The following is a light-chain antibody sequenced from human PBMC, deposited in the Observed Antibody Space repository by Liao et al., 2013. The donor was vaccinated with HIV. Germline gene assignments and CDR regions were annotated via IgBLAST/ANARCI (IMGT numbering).Light chain of an antibody. Sequence: SYDLTQPPSVSVSPGQTASIICSGHKLGDKYVSWYQQKPGQAPTLVIFYDKNRPSGIPERFSGSNSGNTATLTIRETQAMDEADYYCQAWDSSTVVFGGGTKLTVL. CDR2: YDK. CDR1: KLGDKY. J-gene: IGLJ2*01. CDR3: QAWDSSTVV. V-gene: IGLV3-1*01.